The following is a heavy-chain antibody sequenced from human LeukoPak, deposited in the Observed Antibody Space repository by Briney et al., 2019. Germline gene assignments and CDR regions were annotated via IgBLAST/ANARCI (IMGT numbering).Heavy chain of an antibody. CDR1: GGTFSSYA. D-gene: IGHD1-26*01. CDR2: INPSGGST. J-gene: IGHJ4*02. V-gene: IGHV1-46*01. CDR3: ARAGGSGSYPY. Sequence: APVKVCCKASGGTFSSYAISWVRQAPGQGLEWMGIINPSGGSTSYAQKFQGRVTMTRDTSTSTVYMELSSLRSEDTAVYYCARAGGSGSYPYWGQGTLVTVSS.